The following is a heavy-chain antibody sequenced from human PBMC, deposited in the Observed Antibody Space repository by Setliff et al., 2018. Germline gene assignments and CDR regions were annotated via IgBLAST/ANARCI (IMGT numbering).Heavy chain of an antibody. Sequence: SVKVSCKASGATSSSHGSSWVRQAPGQGLEWMGGTIPMFGTTEYAQKFQGRLTIITDESTNTAFMQLSSLRSDDTAVYYCVREGVDSRSSTDYRYYMDVWGKGTTVTVSS. V-gene: IGHV1-69*05. D-gene: IGHD3-22*01. CDR3: VREGVDSRSSTDYRYYMDV. CDR1: GATSSSHG. CDR2: TIPMFGTT. J-gene: IGHJ6*03.